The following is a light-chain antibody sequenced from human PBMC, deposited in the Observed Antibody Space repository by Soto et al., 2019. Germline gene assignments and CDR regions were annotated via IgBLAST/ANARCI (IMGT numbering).Light chain of an antibody. CDR2: KAS. CDR3: QHYNSYGT. J-gene: IGKJ1*01. V-gene: IGKV1-5*03. Sequence: QMTQSPSTLSASVGDRITITGRASQSISTWLSWYQQKPGKAPKLLIYKASTLKSGVPSRFSGSGSGTEFTLTISSLQPDDFATYYCQHYNSYGTFGQGTKVDIK. CDR1: QSISTW.